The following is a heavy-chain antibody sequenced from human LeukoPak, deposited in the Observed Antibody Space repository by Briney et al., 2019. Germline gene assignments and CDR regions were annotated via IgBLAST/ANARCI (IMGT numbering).Heavy chain of an antibody. CDR2: IIPILGIA. D-gene: IGHD6-19*01. J-gene: IGHJ5*02. CDR1: GYTFTGYY. V-gene: IGHV1-69*04. CDR3: ARDSPAVAGTGNWFDP. Sequence: ASVKVSCKASGYTFTGYYMHWVRQAPGQGLEWMGRIIPILGIANYAQKFQGRVTITADKSTSTAYMELSSLRSEDTAVYYCARDSPAVAGTGNWFDPWGQGTLVTVSS.